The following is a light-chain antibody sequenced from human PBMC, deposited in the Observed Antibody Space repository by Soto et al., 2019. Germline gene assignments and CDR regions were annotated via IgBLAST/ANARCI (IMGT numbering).Light chain of an antibody. Sequence: ETMMTQSPATLSVSPGERVTLSCRASQSVASHFAWYQQRPGQAPRVLIYDASTRATGIPARFSGSGSGTEFTLTITTLQSEDFGVYYCQQYNNWPLTFGPGTKVDIK. CDR1: QSVASH. CDR3: QQYNNWPLT. J-gene: IGKJ3*01. CDR2: DAS. V-gene: IGKV3-15*01.